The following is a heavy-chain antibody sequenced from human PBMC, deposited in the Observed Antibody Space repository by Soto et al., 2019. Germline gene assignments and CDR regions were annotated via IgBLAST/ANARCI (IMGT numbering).Heavy chain of an antibody. CDR2: IKQDGTEK. CDR1: GFTFSTYW. D-gene: IGHD1-26*01. Sequence: LRLSCAASGFTFSTYWMIWVRRTPGKGLEWVANIKQDGTEKYYVDSVRGQLTVSRDNAKSSLYLQMNSLRVEDTAVYYCTTSPHRDSERVFVWGQGTTVTVSS. V-gene: IGHV3-7*01. CDR3: TTSPHRDSERVFV. J-gene: IGHJ6*02.